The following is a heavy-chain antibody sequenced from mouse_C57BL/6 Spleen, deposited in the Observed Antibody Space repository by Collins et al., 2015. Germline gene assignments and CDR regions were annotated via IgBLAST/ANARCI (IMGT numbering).Heavy chain of an antibody. V-gene: IGHV1-69*02. CDR2: IDPSDSYT. J-gene: IGHJ4*01. Sequence: QIQLVQSGPELKKPGETVKISCKASGYTFTSHWMHWVKQRPGQGLEWIGEIDPSDSYTNYNQKFKGKATLTVDKSSSTAYMQLSSLTSEDSAVYYCARKNWNHAMDYWGQGTSVTVSS. CDR1: GYTFTSHW. CDR3: ARKNWNHAMDY. D-gene: IGHD4-1*01.